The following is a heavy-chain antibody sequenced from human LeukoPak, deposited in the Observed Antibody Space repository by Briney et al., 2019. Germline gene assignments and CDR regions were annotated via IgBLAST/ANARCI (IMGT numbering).Heavy chain of an antibody. J-gene: IGHJ4*02. Sequence: SQTLSLTCALSGDSVSSNSATWNWIRNSPSRGLEWLGRTYYRSKWYNEYAASVKRRATINPDTSKNQFSLHLKPLTPEDTAVYYCAGSHSSTWYPDCWGQGTLVTVSS. CDR3: AGSHSSTWYPDC. CDR1: GDSVSSNSAT. V-gene: IGHV6-1*01. CDR2: TYYRSKWYN. D-gene: IGHD6-13*01.